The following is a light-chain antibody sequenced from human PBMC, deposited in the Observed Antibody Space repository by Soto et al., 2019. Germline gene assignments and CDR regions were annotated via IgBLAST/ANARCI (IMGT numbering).Light chain of an antibody. CDR2: SNN. CDR1: SSNIGSNT. V-gene: IGLV1-44*01. J-gene: IGLJ3*02. CDR3: AAWDDSLNGWV. Sequence: QSALTQPPSASGTPGQRVTIFCSGGSSNIGSNTVNWYQQLPGTAPKLLIYSNNQRPSGVPDRFSGSKSGTSASLAISGLQSEDEADYYCAAWDDSLNGWVFGGGTKLTVL.